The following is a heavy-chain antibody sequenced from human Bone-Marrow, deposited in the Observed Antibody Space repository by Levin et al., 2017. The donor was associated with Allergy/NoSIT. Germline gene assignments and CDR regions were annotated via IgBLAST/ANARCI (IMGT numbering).Heavy chain of an antibody. V-gene: IGHV3-23*01. D-gene: IGHD3-3*01. J-gene: IGHJ6*02. Sequence: GESLKISCVGSGFTFSSYAMTWVRQAPGKGPEWISGISGIGESTHYAESVKGRFTISRDNSKNMLYLQMNSLRVEDTAVYYCARASTRFVEYNAMDVWGQGTTVTVSS. CDR3: ARASTRFVEYNAMDV. CDR2: ISGIGEST. CDR1: GFTFSSYA.